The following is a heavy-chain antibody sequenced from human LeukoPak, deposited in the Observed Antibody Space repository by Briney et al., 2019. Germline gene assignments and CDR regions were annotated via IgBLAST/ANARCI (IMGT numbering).Heavy chain of an antibody. J-gene: IGHJ3*02. CDR1: GFTFSSYE. Sequence: GGSLRLSCAAPGFTFSSYEMNWVRQAPGKGLEWVSYISSSGSTIYYADSVKGRFTISRANAKNSLYLQMNSLRAEDTAVYYCARDGLELWFGELLSDAFDIWGQGTMVTVSS. CDR3: ARDGLELWFGELLSDAFDI. V-gene: IGHV3-48*03. CDR2: ISSSGSTI. D-gene: IGHD3-10*01.